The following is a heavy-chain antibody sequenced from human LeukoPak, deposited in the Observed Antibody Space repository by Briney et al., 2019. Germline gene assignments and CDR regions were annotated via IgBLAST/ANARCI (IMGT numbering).Heavy chain of an antibody. J-gene: IGHJ4*02. D-gene: IGHD4-23*01. V-gene: IGHV4-34*01. CDR3: ASRGPTTVVRRMYYFDY. CDR1: GGSFSGYY. CDR2: INHSGST. Sequence: PSETLSLTCAVYGGSFSGYYWSWIRQPPGKGLEWIGEINHSGSTNYNPSLKSRVTISVDTSKNQFSLKLSSVTAADTAVYYCASRGPTTVVRRMYYFDYWGQGTLVTVSS.